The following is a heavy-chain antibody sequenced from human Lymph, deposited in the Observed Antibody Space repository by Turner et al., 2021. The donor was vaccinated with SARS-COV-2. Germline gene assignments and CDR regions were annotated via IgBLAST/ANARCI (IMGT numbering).Heavy chain of an antibody. D-gene: IGHD2-21*02. CDR2: ITFTSCYI. J-gene: IGHJ4*02. CDR1: GFTFRSYS. Sequence: EVQLVESGGGLVKPGGSLRLPCAASGFTFRSYSMNWVRQAPGKGLGGVSSITFTSCYIYYADSVKGRFTISRDNAKNSLYLQMNSLRAEDTAVYYCARGPPDFPYYFDYWGQGTLVTVSS. CDR3: ARGPPDFPYYFDY. V-gene: IGHV3-21*01.